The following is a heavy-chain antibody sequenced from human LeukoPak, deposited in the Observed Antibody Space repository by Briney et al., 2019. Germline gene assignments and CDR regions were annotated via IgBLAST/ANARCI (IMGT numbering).Heavy chain of an antibody. V-gene: IGHV3-30*18. D-gene: IGHD3-16*01. CDR1: EFTFSSYG. CDR3: AKVSEKLGGNWFDP. Sequence: PGGSLRLSCAASEFTFSSYGMHWVRQAPGKGLEWVAVISYDGSNKYYADSVKGRFTISRDNSKNTLYLQMNSLRAEDTAVYYCAKVSEKLGGNWFDPWGQGTLVTVSS. CDR2: ISYDGSNK. J-gene: IGHJ5*02.